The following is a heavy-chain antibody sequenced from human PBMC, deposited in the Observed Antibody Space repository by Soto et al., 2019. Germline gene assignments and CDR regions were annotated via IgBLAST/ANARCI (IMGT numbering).Heavy chain of an antibody. CDR3: AREGASGDYVGYYGMDV. V-gene: IGHV1-46*01. D-gene: IGHD4-17*01. Sequence: QVQLVQSGAEVKKPGASVKVSCKASGYTFTSYYMHWVRKAPGQGLEWMGIINPSGGSTSYAQKFQGRVTMTRDTSTSTVYTELSSLRSEDTAVYYCAREGASGDYVGYYGMDVWGQGTTVTVSS. J-gene: IGHJ6*02. CDR2: INPSGGST. CDR1: GYTFTSYY.